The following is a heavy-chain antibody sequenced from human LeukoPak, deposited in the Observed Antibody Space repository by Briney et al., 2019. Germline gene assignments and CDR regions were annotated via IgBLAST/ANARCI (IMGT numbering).Heavy chain of an antibody. J-gene: IGHJ4*02. D-gene: IGHD2-21*02. CDR1: GYTFTSYG. V-gene: IGHV1-18*01. CDR3: ARAWGVSIVVVTATIFDY. Sequence: GASVKVSCKASGYTFTSYGISWVRQAPGQGLEGMGWVSAYNGNTNYAQKLQGRVTMTTDTSTSTAYMELRGLRSDDTAVYYCARAWGVSIVVVTATIFDYWGQGTLVTVSS. CDR2: VSAYNGNT.